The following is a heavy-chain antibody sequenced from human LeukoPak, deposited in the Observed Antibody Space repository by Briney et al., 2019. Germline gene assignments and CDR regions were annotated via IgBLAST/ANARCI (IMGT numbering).Heavy chain of an antibody. CDR2: ISSSGSTI. CDR1: GFTFSTFA. J-gene: IGHJ3*02. D-gene: IGHD6-19*01. CDR3: ARSGSSGWYAFDI. Sequence: GGSLRLSCAASGFTFSTFAMNWVRQAPGKGLEWVSYISSSGSTIYYADSVKGRFTISRDNAKNSLYLQMNSLRAEDTAVYYCARSGSSGWYAFDIWGQGTMVTVSS. V-gene: IGHV3-48*03.